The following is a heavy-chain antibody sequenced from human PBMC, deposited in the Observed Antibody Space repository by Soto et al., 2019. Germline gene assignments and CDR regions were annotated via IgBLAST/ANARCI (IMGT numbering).Heavy chain of an antibody. V-gene: IGHV1-18*01. J-gene: IGHJ3*01. D-gene: IGHD3-16*01. CDR2: TYKSNT. Sequence: ASVKVSSKAPGYSYTSYAITWVRQAPGQGLEWMGGTYKSNTNYAQKVQGRVTMTTDTSTSTAYMELRSLTSDDTAVYYCARGPPVGDFWGQGTLVTVSS. CDR3: ARGPPVGDF. CDR1: GYSYTSYA.